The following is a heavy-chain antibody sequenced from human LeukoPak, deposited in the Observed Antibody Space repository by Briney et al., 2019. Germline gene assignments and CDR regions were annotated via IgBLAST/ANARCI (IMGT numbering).Heavy chain of an antibody. CDR2: IHPRSGDT. CDR1: GLTFSSYG. V-gene: IGHV1-2*02. D-gene: IGHD3-10*01. Sequence: GRSLRLFCGASGLTFSSYGMLWVRQAPGQGPEWMGWIHPRSGDTTYAQKFQGRVTLTRDTSISTAYMDLSSLRSDDTAVYYCARDGDYGTGSYYRGCINSWGQGTPVTVSP. J-gene: IGHJ4*02. CDR3: ARDGDYGTGSYYRGCINS.